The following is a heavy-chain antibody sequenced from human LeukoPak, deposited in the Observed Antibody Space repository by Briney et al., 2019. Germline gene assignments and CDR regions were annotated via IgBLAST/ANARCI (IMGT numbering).Heavy chain of an antibody. J-gene: IGHJ4*02. CDR2: INHSGST. CDR3: ARSSTSLDQLGFDY. D-gene: IGHD2-2*01. Sequence: SETLSLTCAVYGGSFSGYYWSWIRQPPGKGLEWIGEINHSGSTNYNPSLKSRVTISVDTSKNQFSLKLSSVTAADTAVYYCARSSTSLDQLGFDYWGQGTLVTVSS. V-gene: IGHV4-34*01. CDR1: GGSFSGYY.